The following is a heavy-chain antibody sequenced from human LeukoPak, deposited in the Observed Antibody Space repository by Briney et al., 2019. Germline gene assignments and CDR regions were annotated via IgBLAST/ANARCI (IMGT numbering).Heavy chain of an antibody. CDR3: ARQVSQPTQAYYYFYMDV. Sequence: SVKVSCEASGGTFSSYAISWVRQAPGQGLEWMGRIIPIFGTANYAQKFQGRVTITTDESTSTAYMELSSLRSEDTAVYYCARQVSQPTQAYYYFYMDVWGKGTTVTVSS. CDR1: GGTFSSYA. CDR2: IIPIFGTA. J-gene: IGHJ6*03. V-gene: IGHV1-69*05. D-gene: IGHD2-2*01.